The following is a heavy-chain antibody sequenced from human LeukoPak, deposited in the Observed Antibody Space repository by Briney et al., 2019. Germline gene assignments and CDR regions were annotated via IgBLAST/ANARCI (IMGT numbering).Heavy chain of an antibody. CDR1: GYTFTSYY. J-gene: IGHJ4*02. CDR3: ATTMTTVTNIDY. Sequence: ASVKVSCKASGYTFTSYYMHWVRQAPGQGLEWMGIINPSGGSTSYAQKFQGRVTMTRAPSKSTVYMELSRPGSEDTAVYYCATTMTTVTNIDYWGQGTLVTVSS. V-gene: IGHV1-46*01. D-gene: IGHD4-17*01. CDR2: INPSGGST.